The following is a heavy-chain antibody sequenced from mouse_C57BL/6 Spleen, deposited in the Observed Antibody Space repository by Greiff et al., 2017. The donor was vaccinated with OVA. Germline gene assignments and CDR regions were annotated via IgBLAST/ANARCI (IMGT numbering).Heavy chain of an antibody. CDR1: GFSFNTYA. CDR2: IRSKSNNYAT. J-gene: IGHJ4*01. Sequence: EVQAVESGGGLVQPKGSLKLSCAASGFSFNTYAMNWVRQAPGKGLEWVARIRSKSNNYATYYADSVKDRCTISRDDSESMLYLQMNNLKTEDTAMYYCVRQGSYYSLDYWGQGTSVTVSS. CDR3: VRQGSYYSLDY. V-gene: IGHV10-1*01.